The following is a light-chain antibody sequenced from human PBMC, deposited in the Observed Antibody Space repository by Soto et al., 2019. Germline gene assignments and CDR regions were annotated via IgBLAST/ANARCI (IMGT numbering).Light chain of an antibody. CDR1: SSNIGNNY. J-gene: IGLJ1*01. V-gene: IGLV1-51*01. Sequence: QSVLTQPPSVSAAPRHKLTISCSGSSSNIGNNYVSWYQQLPGTAPKLLIYDNNKRPSGIPDRFSGSKSGTSATLGITGLQTGDEADYYCGTWDSSLSAYVFGTGNKVTVL. CDR2: DNN. CDR3: GTWDSSLSAYV.